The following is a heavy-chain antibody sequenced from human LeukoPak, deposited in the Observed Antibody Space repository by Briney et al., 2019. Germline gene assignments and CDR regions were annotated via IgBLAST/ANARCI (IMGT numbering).Heavy chain of an antibody. Sequence: GGSLRLSCAASGFTFDEYAMHWVRQGPGKGLEWVSGISWNSVSIAYADSVKGRFTISRDNTKNSLYLQMNSLRAEDTALYYCAKGGSIALNNWFDPWGQGTLVTVSS. V-gene: IGHV3-9*01. CDR3: AKGGSIALNNWFDP. J-gene: IGHJ5*02. D-gene: IGHD6-6*01. CDR1: GFTFDEYA. CDR2: ISWNSVSI.